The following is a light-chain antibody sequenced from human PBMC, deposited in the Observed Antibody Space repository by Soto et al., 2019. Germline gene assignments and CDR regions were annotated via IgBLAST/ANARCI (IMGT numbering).Light chain of an antibody. Sequence: DIQMTQSPSSLSASVGDRVTITCQASQDISKYVNWYQQKPGTAPKLLIYDGSNVQLGVPSRFSVSGSGTDFTFTISSLRPEDIATYYCQQFHSQPLTFGGGTKVEIK. CDR3: QQFHSQPLT. V-gene: IGKV1-33*01. CDR2: DGS. J-gene: IGKJ4*01. CDR1: QDISKY.